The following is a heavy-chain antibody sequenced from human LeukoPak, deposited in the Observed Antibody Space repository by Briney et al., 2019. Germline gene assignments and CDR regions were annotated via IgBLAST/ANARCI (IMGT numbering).Heavy chain of an antibody. CDR2: ISGSGGST. V-gene: IGHV3-23*01. J-gene: IGHJ4*02. CDR3: AKDSETIFGVAVQYFDY. Sequence: HPGGSLRLSCAASGFPFSSYAMSWVRQAPGKGLEWVSAISGSGGSTYYADSVKGRFTISRDNSKNTLYLQMNSLRAEDTAVYYCAKDSETIFGVAVQYFDYWGQGTLVTVSS. D-gene: IGHD3-3*01. CDR1: GFPFSSYA.